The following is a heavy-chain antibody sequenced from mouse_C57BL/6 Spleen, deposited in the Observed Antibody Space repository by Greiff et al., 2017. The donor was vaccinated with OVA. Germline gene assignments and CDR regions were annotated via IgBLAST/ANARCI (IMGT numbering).Heavy chain of an antibody. V-gene: IGHV5-17*01. CDR3: ARSNYRAWFAY. Sequence: EVQRVESGGGLVKPGGSLKLSCAASGFTFSDYGMHWVRQAPEKGLEWVAYISSGSNTIYYADTVKGRFTISRDNAKNTLFLQMTSLRSEDTAMYYCARSNYRAWFAYWGQGTLVTVSA. J-gene: IGHJ3*01. CDR2: ISSGSNTI. CDR1: GFTFSDYG. D-gene: IGHD2-5*01.